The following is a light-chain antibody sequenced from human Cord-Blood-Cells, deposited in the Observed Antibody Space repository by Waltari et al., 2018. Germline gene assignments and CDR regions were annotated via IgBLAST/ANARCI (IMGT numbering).Light chain of an antibody. Sequence: QSALTQPASVSGSPGQSLTISCTGTSRAVGGYNYVSCYQQHPGKAPKLMIYDVRNLPSGVSNRFSGSKSGNTASLTISGLQAEDEADYYCSSYTSSSTWVFGGGTKLTVL. CDR3: SSYTSSSTWV. CDR2: DVR. V-gene: IGLV2-14*01. CDR1: SRAVGGYNY. J-gene: IGLJ3*02.